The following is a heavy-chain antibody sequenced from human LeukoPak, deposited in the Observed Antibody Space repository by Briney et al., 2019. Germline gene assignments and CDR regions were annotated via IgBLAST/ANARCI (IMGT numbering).Heavy chain of an antibody. Sequence: SETLSLTRAVYGGSFSGYYWSWIRPPPGKGLEWIGEINHSGSTNYNPSLKSRVAISVDTSKNQFSLKLSSVTAADTAVYYCARSKVVVAATRAENFDYWGQGTLVTVSS. D-gene: IGHD2-15*01. V-gene: IGHV4-34*01. CDR3: ARSKVVVAATRAENFDY. CDR1: GGSFSGYY. J-gene: IGHJ4*02. CDR2: INHSGST.